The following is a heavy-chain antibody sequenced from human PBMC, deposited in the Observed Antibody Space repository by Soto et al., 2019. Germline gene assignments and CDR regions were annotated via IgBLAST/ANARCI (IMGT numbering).Heavy chain of an antibody. J-gene: IGHJ3*02. V-gene: IGHV3-21*01. Sequence: EVQMVESGGGLVKPGGSLRLSCAASGFVFSSYTLHWVRLPPGKGLEWVSSISGARTSIYYADSVRGRFTVSRDNTNNSLYLQMDSLRAEDTALYYCARVIQLQRRGRGHDVLDIWGLGTMVTVSS. D-gene: IGHD1-1*01. CDR1: GFVFSSYT. CDR2: ISGARTSI. CDR3: ARVIQLQRRGRGHDVLDI.